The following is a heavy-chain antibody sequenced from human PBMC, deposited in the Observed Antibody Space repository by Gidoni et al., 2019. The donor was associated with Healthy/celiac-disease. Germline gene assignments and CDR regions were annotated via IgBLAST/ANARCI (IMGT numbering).Heavy chain of an antibody. CDR3: ARGDSSSKGGYFDY. J-gene: IGHJ4*02. Sequence: QVQLVQSGGGVAQPGRSLRLPCAASGFTFSRYAMHWVRQAPGKGLEWVAVISYDGSNKYYADSVKGRFTISRDNSKNTLYLQMNSLRAEDTAVYYCARGDSSSKGGYFDYWGQGTLVTVSS. V-gene: IGHV3-30-3*01. CDR1: GFTFSRYA. D-gene: IGHD6-13*01. CDR2: ISYDGSNK.